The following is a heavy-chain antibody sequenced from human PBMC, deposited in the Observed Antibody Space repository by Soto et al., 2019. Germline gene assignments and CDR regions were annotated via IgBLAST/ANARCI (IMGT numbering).Heavy chain of an antibody. Sequence: SETLSLTCTVSGASISSSHWSWIRQSPGKGLEWIGYVYYSGSTNHNPSLKSRVTMLVDTSKNQFSLKLRSVTAADTAVYYCARGYYDSNGQSNTFDIWGQGTMVTVSS. CDR2: VYYSGST. V-gene: IGHV4-59*01. J-gene: IGHJ3*02. CDR1: GASISSSH. D-gene: IGHD3-22*01. CDR3: ARGYYDSNGQSNTFDI.